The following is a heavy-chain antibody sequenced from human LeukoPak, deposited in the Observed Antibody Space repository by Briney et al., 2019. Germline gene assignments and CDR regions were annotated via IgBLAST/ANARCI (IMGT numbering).Heavy chain of an antibody. Sequence: SSETLSLTCAVSGVSFDVYYWACVRQTPGKGREWIGEINHSGYTNDSPSLKSRVTLSIHTSRKQLSLNLRSVTVADAGTYYCTRMTTGHDYWGQGTLVTVSS. D-gene: IGHD4-17*01. CDR1: GVSFDVYY. J-gene: IGHJ4*02. CDR2: INHSGYT. V-gene: IGHV4-34*01. CDR3: TRMTTGHDY.